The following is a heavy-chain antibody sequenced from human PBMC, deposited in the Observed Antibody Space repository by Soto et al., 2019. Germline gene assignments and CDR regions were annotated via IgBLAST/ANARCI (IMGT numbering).Heavy chain of an antibody. J-gene: IGHJ6*02. D-gene: IGHD6-19*01. CDR2: TYYRSKWYN. Sequence: SQTLSLTCAISGGSVSSNSAAWNWIRQSPSRGLEWLGRTYYRSKWYNDYAVSVKSRITINPDTSKNQFSLQLNSVTPEDTAVYYCARDLTSIAVAGTRFNYYYGMDVWGQGTTVTVSS. V-gene: IGHV6-1*01. CDR1: GGSVSSNSAA. CDR3: ARDLTSIAVAGTRFNYYYGMDV.